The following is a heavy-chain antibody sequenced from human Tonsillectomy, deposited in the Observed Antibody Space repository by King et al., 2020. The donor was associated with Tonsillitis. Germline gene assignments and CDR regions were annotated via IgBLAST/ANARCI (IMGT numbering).Heavy chain of an antibody. CDR1: GFTFGDYA. V-gene: IGHV3-49*03. CDR2: IRSEAYGGTT. J-gene: IGHJ5*02. D-gene: IGHD3-9*01. CDR3: TRDHNDILTGFGINWFDP. Sequence: VQLVESGGGLVQPGRSLRLSCTASGFTFGDYAMSWFRQAPGKGLEWVGFIRSEAYGGTTEYAASVKGRFTISRDDSKSIAYLQMNSLKTEDTAVYYCTRDHNDILTGFGINWFDPWGQGTLVTVSS.